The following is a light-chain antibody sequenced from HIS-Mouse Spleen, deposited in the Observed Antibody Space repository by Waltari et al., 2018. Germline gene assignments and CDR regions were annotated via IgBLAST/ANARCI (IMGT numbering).Light chain of an antibody. CDR2: DVS. J-gene: IGLJ2*01. CDR3: CSYAGSYTLV. CDR1: SSDVGGYNY. Sequence: QSALTQPRSVSGSPGQSVTISCTGTSSDVGGYNYVSWYQQHPGKAPKLMCYDVSKRPSGVPDRFAGSKSSNTASLTISGLQAEDEADYYCCSYAGSYTLVFGGGTKLTVL. V-gene: IGLV2-11*01.